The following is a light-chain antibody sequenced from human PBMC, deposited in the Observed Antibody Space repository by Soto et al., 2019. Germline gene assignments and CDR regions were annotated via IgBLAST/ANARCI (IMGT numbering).Light chain of an antibody. V-gene: IGLV2-14*03. CDR3: AAYTTSSTLV. CDR1: SGDVGAFDY. CDR2: DVS. J-gene: IGLJ3*02. Sequence: QSVLTQPASVSGSPGQSITISCAGTSGDVGAFDYVSWYQHHPGKVPKLMIYDVSDRPSGVSTRFSGSKSANMASLTISGLQADDEADYYCAAYTTSSTLVFGGGTKFTVL.